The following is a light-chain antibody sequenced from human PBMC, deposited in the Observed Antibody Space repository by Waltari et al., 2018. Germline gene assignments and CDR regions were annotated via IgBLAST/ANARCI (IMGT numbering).Light chain of an antibody. J-gene: IGKJ1*01. V-gene: IGKV2-28*01. CDR3: MQALQTPAT. CDR1: QSLLHSNGYNY. CDR2: LCS. Sequence: DIVMTQSPLSLPVTPGEPASISCRSSQSLLHSNGYNYLDLYLQKPGPSLQLLIYLCSNRASGVPDRFSGSGSGKYFTLKISRVDAEDVGVYYCMQALQTPATFGQGTKVEIK.